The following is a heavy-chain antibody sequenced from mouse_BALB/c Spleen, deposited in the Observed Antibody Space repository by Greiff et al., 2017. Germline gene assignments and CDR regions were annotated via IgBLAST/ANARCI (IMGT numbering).Heavy chain of an antibody. Sequence: EVKVVESGGGLVKPGGSLKLSCAASGFTFSSYAMSWVRQSPEKRLEWVAEISSGGIYTYYPDTVTGRFTISRDNAKNTLYLEMSSLRSEDTAMYYCASGITTAKWFAYWGQGTLVTVSA. CDR2: ISSGGIYT. J-gene: IGHJ3*01. V-gene: IGHV5-9-4*01. D-gene: IGHD1-2*01. CDR1: GFTFSSYA. CDR3: ASGITTAKWFAY.